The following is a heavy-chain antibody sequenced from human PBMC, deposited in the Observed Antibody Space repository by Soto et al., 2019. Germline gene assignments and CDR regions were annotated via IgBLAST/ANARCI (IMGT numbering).Heavy chain of an antibody. V-gene: IGHV2-26*01. D-gene: IGHD4-17*01. CDR1: GFSLGTGRMG. CDR2: IFSDNER. CDR3: VRMNADSYQFYYAMDV. J-gene: IGHJ6*02. Sequence: SGPTLVNPTETLTLTCTFSGFSLGTGRMGVSWIRQPPGKALEWLAHIFSDNERSYSTSMQGRLTISKDPSGSQVVLSMTNLDPVDTGTYYCVRMNADSYQFYYAMDVWGQGTTVTVSS.